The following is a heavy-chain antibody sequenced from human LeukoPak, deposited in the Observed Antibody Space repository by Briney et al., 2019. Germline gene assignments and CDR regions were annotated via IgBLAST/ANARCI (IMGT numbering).Heavy chain of an antibody. Sequence: SVKVSCKASGGTFSSYAISWVRQAPGQGLEWMGRIIPIFGIANYAQKFQGRVTITADKSTSTAYMELSSLRSEDTAVYYCARTVHYYDSSGFAYWGQGTLVTVSS. CDR2: IIPIFGIA. D-gene: IGHD3-22*01. CDR3: ARTVHYYDSSGFAY. CDR1: GGTFSSYA. J-gene: IGHJ4*02. V-gene: IGHV1-69*04.